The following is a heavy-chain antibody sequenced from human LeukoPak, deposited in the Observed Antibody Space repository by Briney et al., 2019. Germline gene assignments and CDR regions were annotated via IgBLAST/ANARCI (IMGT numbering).Heavy chain of an antibody. D-gene: IGHD1-26*01. CDR1: GGSISSYY. V-gene: IGHV4-59*01. Sequence: PSETLSLTCTVSGGSISSYYWSWIRQPPGKGLEWIGYIYYSGSTNYNPSLKSRVTISVDTSKNQFSLKLGSVTAADTAVYYCARARGSSTPYYYYYYYMDVWGKGTTVTVSS. J-gene: IGHJ6*03. CDR2: IYYSGST. CDR3: ARARGSSTPYYYYYYYMDV.